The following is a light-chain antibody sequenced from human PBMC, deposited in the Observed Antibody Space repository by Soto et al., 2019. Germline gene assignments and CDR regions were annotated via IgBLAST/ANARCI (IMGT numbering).Light chain of an antibody. V-gene: IGKV3-15*01. CDR3: QQYNYWPPVT. CDR2: GAS. Sequence: MTQSPVTLSLSPGERATLSCRASQTISYNLAWYQQKPGQAPRLLIYGASTRATGIPARFSGTGSGTEYTLTISSLQSEDFGVYFCQQYNYWPPVTFGGGTRVDIK. CDR1: QTISYN. J-gene: IGKJ4*01.